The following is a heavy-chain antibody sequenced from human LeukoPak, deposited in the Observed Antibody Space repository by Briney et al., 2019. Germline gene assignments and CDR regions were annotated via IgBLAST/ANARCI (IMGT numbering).Heavy chain of an antibody. V-gene: IGHV3-30-3*02. CDR1: GFTFSSYA. CDR2: ISYDGSNK. D-gene: IGHD3-9*01. CDR3: AKEILTGYSTDRDY. J-gene: IGHJ4*02. Sequence: GGSLRLSCAASGFTFSSYAMHWVRQAPGKGLEWVAVISYDGSNKYYADSVKGRFTISRDNSKNTLYLQMNSLRSEDTAVYYCAKEILTGYSTDRDYWGQGTLVTVSS.